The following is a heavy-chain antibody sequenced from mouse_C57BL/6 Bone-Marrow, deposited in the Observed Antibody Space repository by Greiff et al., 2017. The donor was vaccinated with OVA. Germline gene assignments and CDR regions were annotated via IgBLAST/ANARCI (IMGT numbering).Heavy chain of an antibody. V-gene: IGHV1-69*01. CDR1: GYTFTSYW. D-gene: IGHD2-2*01. Sequence: QVQLQQPGAELVMPGASVKLSCKASGYTFTSYWMHWVKQRPGQGLEWIGEIDPSDSYTNYNQKFKGKSTLTVDKSSSTAYMQLSSLTSEDSAVYYCAREGGYDGYYFDYWGQGTTRTVSS. CDR2: IDPSDSYT. CDR3: AREGGYDGYYFDY. J-gene: IGHJ2*01.